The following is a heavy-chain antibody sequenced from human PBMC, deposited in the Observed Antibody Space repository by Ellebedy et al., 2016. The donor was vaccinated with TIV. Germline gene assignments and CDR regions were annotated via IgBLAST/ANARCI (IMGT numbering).Heavy chain of an antibody. CDR2: ISGSGEST. J-gene: IGHJ4*02. V-gene: IGHV3-23*01. CDR3: AKDQVILTGYYLKKGYYFDY. Sequence: PGGSLRLSCAASGFTFSSYAMSWVRQSLGKGLEWVSVISGSGESTDYADSVKGRFTISRDNSKNTLYLQMNSLRAEDTAVYYCAKDQVILTGYYLKKGYYFDYWGQGTLVTVSS. CDR1: GFTFSSYA. D-gene: IGHD3-9*01.